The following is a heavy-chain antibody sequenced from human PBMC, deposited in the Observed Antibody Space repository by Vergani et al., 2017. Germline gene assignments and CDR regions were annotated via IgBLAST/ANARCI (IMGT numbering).Heavy chain of an antibody. V-gene: IGHV3-15*07. D-gene: IGHD2-21*01. CDR1: GFSFRNDW. CDR3: TTDPRFCGDGSCYWLRDHHYYGMDV. J-gene: IGHJ6*02. CDR2: IKSTFDRGTT. Sequence: EVQLVESGGGIVKPGGSLRLSCVASGFSFRNDWMNWVRRTPGKGLEWVGRIKSTFDRGTTDYAAAVKGRFTISRDDSKNTLFLQMNGLKTEDIGVYYCTTDPRFCGDGSCYWLRDHHYYGMDVWGQGTTVTASS.